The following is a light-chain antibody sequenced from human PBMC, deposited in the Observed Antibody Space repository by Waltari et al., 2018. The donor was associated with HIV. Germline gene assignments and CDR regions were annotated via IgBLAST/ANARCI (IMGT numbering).Light chain of an antibody. V-gene: IGLV2-14*01. Sequence: QSALTQPASVSGSPGQSIPISCTGTSSDIGSYNYVPWYQHHPGKVPKLLIYEVTNRPSGVSHRFSGSKSGNTASLTISGLQAEDEADFYCTSYTSISTLVFGTGTKVTVL. CDR3: TSYTSISTLV. CDR1: SSDIGSYNY. J-gene: IGLJ1*01. CDR2: EVT.